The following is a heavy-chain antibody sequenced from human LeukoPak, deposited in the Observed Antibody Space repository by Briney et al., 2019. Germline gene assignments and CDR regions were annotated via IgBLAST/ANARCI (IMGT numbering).Heavy chain of an antibody. CDR1: GDTFSSYA. V-gene: IGHV1-69*04. D-gene: IGHD6-6*01. Sequence: SVKVSCKASGDTFSSYAISWVRQAPGQGLEWMGRIIPILGIANYAQKFQGRVTITADKSTSTAYMELSSLRSEDTAVYYCVRDRLRSSSSLDYWGQGTLVTVSS. J-gene: IGHJ4*02. CDR2: IIPILGIA. CDR3: VRDRLRSSSSLDY.